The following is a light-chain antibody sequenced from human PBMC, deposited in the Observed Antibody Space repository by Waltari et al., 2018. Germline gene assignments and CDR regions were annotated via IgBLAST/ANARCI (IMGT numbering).Light chain of an antibody. CDR1: QNILYNSNNKNF. CDR3: QQYYSPPWT. Sequence: DIVMTQSPVSLAVSLGESATIHCKSSQNILYNSNNKNFLAWYQQKPGQPPKLLIYWASTRESGVPERFSGSGSGTDFTLTISRLQAEDVAVYYCQQYYSPPWTFGQGTKVEIK. CDR2: WAS. V-gene: IGKV4-1*01. J-gene: IGKJ1*01.